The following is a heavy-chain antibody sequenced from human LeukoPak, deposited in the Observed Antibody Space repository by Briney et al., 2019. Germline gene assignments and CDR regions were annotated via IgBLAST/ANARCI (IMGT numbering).Heavy chain of an antibody. CDR3: ARLRVVPAARGGGFDY. CDR2: IYSGGST. J-gene: IGHJ4*02. Sequence: GGSLRLSCAASGFTFDDYAMHWVRQAPGKGLEWVSVIYSGGSTYYADSVKGRFTISRDNSKNTLYLQMNSLRAEDTAVYYCARLRVVPAARGGGFDYWGQGTLVTVSS. V-gene: IGHV3-53*01. CDR1: GFTFDDYA. D-gene: IGHD2-2*01.